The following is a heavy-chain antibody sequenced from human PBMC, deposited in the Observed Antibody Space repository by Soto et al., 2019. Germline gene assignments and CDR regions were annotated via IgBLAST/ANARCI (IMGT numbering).Heavy chain of an antibody. CDR2: INHSGST. D-gene: IGHD3-10*01. V-gene: IGHV4-34*01. CDR1: GGSFSGYY. CDR3: ARARYYGSGSYGTTDY. J-gene: IGHJ4*02. Sequence: SETLSLTCAVYGGSFSGYYWSWIRQPPGKGLEWIGEINHSGSTNYNPSLKSRVTISVDTSKNQFSLKLSSVTAADTAVYYCARARYYGSGSYGTTDYWAQGTLVTVSS.